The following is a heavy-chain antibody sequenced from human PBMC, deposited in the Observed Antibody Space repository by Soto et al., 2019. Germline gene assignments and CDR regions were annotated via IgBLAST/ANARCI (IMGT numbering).Heavy chain of an antibody. V-gene: IGHV1-18*01. CDR3: AREWSIAVAGTFYYGMDV. D-gene: IGHD6-19*01. J-gene: IGHJ6*02. CDR2: ISAYNGNA. CDR1: GYTFTSYG. Sequence: ASVQVSCKASGYTFTSYGISWVRQAPGQGLKWMGWISAYNGNANYAQKLQGRVTMTTDTSTSTAYMELRSLRSDDTAVYYCAREWSIAVAGTFYYGMDVWGQGTTVTV.